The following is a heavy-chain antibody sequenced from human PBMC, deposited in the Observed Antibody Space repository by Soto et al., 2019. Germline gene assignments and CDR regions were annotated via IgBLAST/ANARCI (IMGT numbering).Heavy chain of an antibody. CDR3: TREMCGGDCSSSGYFQH. D-gene: IGHD2-21*02. CDR2: IRSKAYGGTT. CDR1: GFTFGDYA. V-gene: IGHV3-49*04. Sequence: GGSLRLSCTASGFTFGDYATSWVRQAPGKGLEWVGFIRSKAYGGTTEYAASVKGRFTISRDDSKGIAYLQMNSLKTEDTAVYYCTREMCGGDCSSSGYFQHWGQGTLVTVSS. J-gene: IGHJ1*01.